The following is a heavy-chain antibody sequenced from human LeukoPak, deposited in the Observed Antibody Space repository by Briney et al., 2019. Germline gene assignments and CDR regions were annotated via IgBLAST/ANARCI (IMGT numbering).Heavy chain of an antibody. CDR1: GGSISSGSYY. J-gene: IGHJ4*02. V-gene: IGHV4-61*02. Sequence: SETLSLTCTVSGGSISSGSYYWSWIRQPAGKGLEWIGRIYTSGSTNYNPSLKSRVTISVDTSKNQFSLELSSVTAADTAVYYCAREIAAPDYWGQGALVTVSS. CDR2: IYTSGST. CDR3: AREIAAPDY. D-gene: IGHD6-6*01.